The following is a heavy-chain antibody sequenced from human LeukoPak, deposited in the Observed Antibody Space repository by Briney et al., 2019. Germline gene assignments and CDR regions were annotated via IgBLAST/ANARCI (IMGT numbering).Heavy chain of an antibody. CDR2: IIPIFGTA. V-gene: IGHV1-69*13. D-gene: IGHD3-22*01. J-gene: IGHJ4*02. CDR1: GGTFSSYA. Sequence: SVTVSCKASGGTFSSYAISWVRQAPGQGLEWMGGIIPIFGTANYAQKFQGRVTITADESTSTAYMELSSLRSEDTAVYYCARVPSPYYYDSSGLRFDYWGQGTLVTVSS. CDR3: ARVPSPYYYDSSGLRFDY.